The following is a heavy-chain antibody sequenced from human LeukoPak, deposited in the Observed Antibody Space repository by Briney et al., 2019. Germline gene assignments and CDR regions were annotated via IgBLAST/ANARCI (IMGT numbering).Heavy chain of an antibody. J-gene: IGHJ3*02. CDR3: ASVKTYGSGAYDM. V-gene: IGHV4-4*07. CDR2: IYTNGNT. Sequence: SETLSLTCTVSGDSINSYYWNWIRQPAGKGLEWIGRIYTNGNTNYNPSLKSRVTMSIDMSRNQFSLTLTSLTAADTAVYYCASVKTYGSGAYDMWGQGTMVTVSS. D-gene: IGHD3-10*01. CDR1: GDSINSYY.